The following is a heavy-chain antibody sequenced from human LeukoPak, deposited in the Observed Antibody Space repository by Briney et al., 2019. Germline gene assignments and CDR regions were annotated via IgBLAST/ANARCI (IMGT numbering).Heavy chain of an antibody. CDR1: GGSISPYY. Sequence: SETLSLTCTASGGSISPYYWSWIRQPPGKGLEWIGYIYYSWSTNYNPSLKSRVTISVDTSKNQFSLKLSSVTAADTAMYYCARHGGGGESYPRVFDYWGRGNLVTVSS. CDR3: ARHGGGGESYPRVFDY. V-gene: IGHV4-59*08. D-gene: IGHD1-26*01. CDR2: IYYSWST. J-gene: IGHJ4*02.